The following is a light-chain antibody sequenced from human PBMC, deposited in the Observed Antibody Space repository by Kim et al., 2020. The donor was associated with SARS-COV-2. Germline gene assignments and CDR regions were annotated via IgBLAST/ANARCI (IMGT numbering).Light chain of an antibody. J-gene: IGLJ3*02. CDR1: KLGDKY. CDR2: QDS. CDR3: QAWDSTWV. V-gene: IGLV3-1*01. Sequence: VSVSSGQTASITCSGDKLGDKYACWYQQKPGQSPVLVIHQDSKRPSGIPERFSGSNSGNTATLTISGTQAMDEADYYCQAWDSTWVFGGGTQLTVL.